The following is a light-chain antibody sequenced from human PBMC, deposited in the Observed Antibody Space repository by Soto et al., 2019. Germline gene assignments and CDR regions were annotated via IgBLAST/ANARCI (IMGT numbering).Light chain of an antibody. CDR2: RGN. V-gene: IGLV1-47*01. CDR1: SSNIGRDY. Sequence: QSVLTQPPSVSGTPGQRVNISCSGSSSNIGRDYVYWYQQFPGTAPKLLIYRGNQRPSGVPDRFSGSKSGTSASLAISGLRSDDEFGYYCFGLDDSLRGYVFGTGTKLTVL. CDR3: FGLDDSLRGYV. J-gene: IGLJ1*01.